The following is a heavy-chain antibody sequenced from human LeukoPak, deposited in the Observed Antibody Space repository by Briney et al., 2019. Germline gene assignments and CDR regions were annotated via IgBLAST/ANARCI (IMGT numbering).Heavy chain of an antibody. Sequence: SQTLSLTCTVSGGSISSGSYYWSWIRQPAGKGLEWIGRIYTSGSTNYNPSLKSRVTISVDTSKNQFSLKLSSVTAADTAVYYCARRGAYNANFDYWGQGTLVTVSS. CDR2: IYTSGST. J-gene: IGHJ4*02. D-gene: IGHD1-26*01. CDR1: GGSISSGSYY. CDR3: ARRGAYNANFDY. V-gene: IGHV4-61*02.